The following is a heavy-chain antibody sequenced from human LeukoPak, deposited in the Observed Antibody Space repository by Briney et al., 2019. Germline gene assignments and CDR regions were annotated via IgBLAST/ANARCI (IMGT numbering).Heavy chain of an antibody. CDR1: GDSIISSGYY. CDR2: IYYSGST. V-gene: IGHV4-39*07. Sequence: LSETLSLTCTVSGDSIISSGYYWGWIRQPPGKGLEWIGSIYYSGSTYYNPSLKSRVIISVDTSKNQFSLKLSSVTAADTAVYYCAGLQEDAFDIWGQGTMVTVSS. CDR3: AGLQEDAFDI. J-gene: IGHJ3*02.